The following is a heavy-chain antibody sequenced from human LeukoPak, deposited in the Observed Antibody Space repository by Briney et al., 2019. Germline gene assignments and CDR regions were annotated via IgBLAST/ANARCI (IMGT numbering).Heavy chain of an antibody. CDR2: INWNGGST. J-gene: IGHJ4*02. CDR1: GFTFDDYG. D-gene: IGHD3-22*01. Sequence: GGSLRLSCAASGFTFDDYGMSWVRQAPGKGLEWVSGINWNGGSTGYADSVKGRFTISRDNSKNSLYLQMNSLRTEDTALYYCAKDLSRAGYYDSSYYWGQGTLVTVSS. CDR3: AKDLSRAGYYDSSYY. V-gene: IGHV3-20*04.